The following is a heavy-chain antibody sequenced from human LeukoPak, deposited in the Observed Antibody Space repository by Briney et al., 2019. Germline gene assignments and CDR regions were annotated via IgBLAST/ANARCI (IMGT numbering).Heavy chain of an antibody. CDR1: GFSFRNAW. D-gene: IGHD2-21*02. Sequence: GGSLRLSCAASGFSFRNAWMSWVRHAPGKGLEWVGRIKSKTDGGTTDYAAPVKGRFTISRDDSKNTLYLQMNSLKTEDTAVYYCTKVWNCGGDCSDAFDIWGQGTMVTVSS. V-gene: IGHV3-15*01. CDR3: TKVWNCGGDCSDAFDI. J-gene: IGHJ3*02. CDR2: IKSKTDGGTT.